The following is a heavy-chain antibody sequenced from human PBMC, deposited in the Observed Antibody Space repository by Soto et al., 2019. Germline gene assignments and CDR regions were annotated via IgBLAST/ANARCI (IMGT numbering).Heavy chain of an antibody. V-gene: IGHV1-18*01. CDR1: GYTFTSYG. J-gene: IGHJ5*02. CDR3: ARLTGGVYGAIAAAGP. CDR2: ISAYNGNT. D-gene: IGHD6-13*01. Sequence: QVQLVQSGAELKKPGASVKVSCKASGYTFTSYGISWVRQAPGQGLEWMGWISAYNGNTNYAQKLQGRGTMTTDTSTSTAYRELRSLRSDDTAVYYCARLTGGVYGAIAAAGPWGQVTLVTVSS.